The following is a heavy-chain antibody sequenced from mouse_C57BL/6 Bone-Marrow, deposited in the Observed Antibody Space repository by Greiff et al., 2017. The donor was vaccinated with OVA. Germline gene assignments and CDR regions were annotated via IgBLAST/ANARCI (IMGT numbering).Heavy chain of an antibody. CDR3: ARRDGYGYFDY. CDR2: INPNNGGT. Sequence: VQLQQSGPELVKPGASVKISCKASGYTFTDYYMNWVKQSHGKSLEWIGDINPNNGGTSYNQKFKGKATLTVDKSSSTAYMELRSLTSEDSAVYYCARRDGYGYFDYWGQGTTLTVSS. V-gene: IGHV1-26*01. J-gene: IGHJ2*01. D-gene: IGHD1-2*01. CDR1: GYTFTDYY.